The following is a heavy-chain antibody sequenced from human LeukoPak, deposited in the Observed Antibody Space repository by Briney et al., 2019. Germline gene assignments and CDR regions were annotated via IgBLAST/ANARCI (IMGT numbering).Heavy chain of an antibody. D-gene: IGHD4-17*01. Sequence: ASVKVSCKASGGTFSSYAISWVRQAPGQGLEWMGGIIPIFGTANYAQKFQGRVTITADKSTSTAYMGLSSLRSEDTAVYYCARDYPGYGDYVFLYYYGMDVWGKGTTVTVSS. CDR1: GGTFSSYA. CDR3: ARDYPGYGDYVFLYYYGMDV. CDR2: IIPIFGTA. V-gene: IGHV1-69*06. J-gene: IGHJ6*04.